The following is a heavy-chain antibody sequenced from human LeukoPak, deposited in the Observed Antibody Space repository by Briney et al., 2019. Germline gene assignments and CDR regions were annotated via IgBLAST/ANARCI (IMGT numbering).Heavy chain of an antibody. D-gene: IGHD6-13*01. CDR3: ARSAFLVTAPGLYYFDY. Sequence: SETLSLTCTVSGGSISSYYWSWIRQPAGKGLEWIGHVYNSGSTNYNPSLKGRVTMSVATSKNQFSLHLSSVTAADTAVYYCARSAFLVTAPGLYYFDYWGQGTLVAVSS. CDR2: VYNSGST. CDR1: GGSISSYY. V-gene: IGHV4-4*07. J-gene: IGHJ4*02.